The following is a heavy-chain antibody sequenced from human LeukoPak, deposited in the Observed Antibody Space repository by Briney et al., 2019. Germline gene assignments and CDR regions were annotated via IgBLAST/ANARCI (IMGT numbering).Heavy chain of an antibody. Sequence: PGGSLRLSCAASGFPFSSYSMNWSGKAPGKGLEWVSYTSASGSNIYYLDSVKGRFTVSRDNAMNSLFLQMDRPRAEDTAVYYCVRVKGTYFDFWGQGTLVTVSS. D-gene: IGHD1-1*01. CDR3: VRVKGTYFDF. J-gene: IGHJ4*02. V-gene: IGHV3-48*01. CDR1: GFPFSSYS. CDR2: TSASGSNI.